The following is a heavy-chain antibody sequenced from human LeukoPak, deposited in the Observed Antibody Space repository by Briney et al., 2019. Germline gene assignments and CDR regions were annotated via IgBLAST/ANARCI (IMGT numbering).Heavy chain of an antibody. CDR1: GGSISSGSYY. J-gene: IGHJ6*02. CDR2: IYTSGST. Sequence: PSETLSLTCTVSGGSISSGSYYWRWIRQPAGKGLEWIGRIYTSGSTNYNPSLKSRVTISVDTSKNQFSLKLSSVTAADTAVYYCARADYYDSSGYSSYYYYGMDVWGQGTTVTVSS. V-gene: IGHV4-61*02. CDR3: ARADYYDSSGYSSYYYYGMDV. D-gene: IGHD3-22*01.